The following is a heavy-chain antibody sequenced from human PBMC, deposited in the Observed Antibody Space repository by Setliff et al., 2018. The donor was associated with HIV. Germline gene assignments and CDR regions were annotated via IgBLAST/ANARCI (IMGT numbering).Heavy chain of an antibody. V-gene: IGHV4-39*01. CDR1: GGSISTNNYY. D-gene: IGHD3-16*01. J-gene: IGHJ5*01. CDR2: IDYSGNT. Sequence: PSETLSLTCTVSGGSISTNNYYWAWIRQPPGKGLEWIGTIDYSGNTYYNASLRSRAIISGDMSKNQFSLNLNSVTASETAVYYGARHRYRFGIDSWGQGALVTVS. CDR3: ARHRYRFGIDS.